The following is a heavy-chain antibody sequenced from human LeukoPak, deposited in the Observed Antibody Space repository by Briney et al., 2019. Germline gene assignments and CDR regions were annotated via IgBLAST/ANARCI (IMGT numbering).Heavy chain of an antibody. J-gene: IGHJ3*02. V-gene: IGHV1-2*02. CDR1: GYTFSCCY. Sequence: ASVTVSCKASGYTFSCCYMHWVRQATGQGLEWMGWINPNSGGTNYAQNFQGRVTMARDTSISTAYMELSRLRSDDTAVYYCARAGTYYGSGSPADAVDIWGQGTMVTVSS. D-gene: IGHD3-10*01. CDR3: ARAGTYYGSGSPADAVDI. CDR2: INPNSGGT.